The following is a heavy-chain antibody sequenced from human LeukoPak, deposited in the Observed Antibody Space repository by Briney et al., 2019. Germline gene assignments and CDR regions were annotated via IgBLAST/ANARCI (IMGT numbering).Heavy chain of an antibody. CDR3: AREREDTYYYDSSGYTTFDY. J-gene: IGHJ4*02. V-gene: IGHV3-48*03. Sequence: GGSLRLSCAASGFTFSSYEMNWVRQAPGKGLEWVSYISSSGSTIYYADSVKGRFTISRDNAKNSLYLQMNSLRAEDTAVYYCAREREDTYYYDSSGYTTFDYWGQGTLVTVSS. CDR2: ISSSGSTI. CDR1: GFTFSSYE. D-gene: IGHD3-22*01.